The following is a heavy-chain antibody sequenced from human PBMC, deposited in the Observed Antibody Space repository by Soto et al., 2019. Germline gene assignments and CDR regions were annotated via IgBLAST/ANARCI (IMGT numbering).Heavy chain of an antibody. J-gene: IGHJ4*02. CDR3: ARATYYYDTSGEFDY. CDR2: IYYSGST. CDR1: GGSISSYY. V-gene: IGHV4-59*01. Sequence: SETLSLTCTVSGGSISSYYWSWIRQPPGKGLEWIGYIYYSGSTNYNPSLKSRVTISVDTSKNQFSLKLSSVTAADTAVYYCARATYYYDTSGEFDYPGQGTLVIGSS. D-gene: IGHD3-22*01.